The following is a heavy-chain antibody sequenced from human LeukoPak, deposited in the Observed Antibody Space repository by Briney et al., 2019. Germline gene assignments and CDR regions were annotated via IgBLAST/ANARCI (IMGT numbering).Heavy chain of an antibody. V-gene: IGHV5-51*01. D-gene: IGHD3-10*01. CDR2: IYPGDSDT. J-gene: IGHJ6*02. Sequence: GESLKISCKGSGYSFTSYWIGWVRQMPGKGLEWMGIIYPGDSDTRYSPSFQGQVTISADKSISTAYLQWSSLKASDTAMYYCASSASYYYGSIPYYYYGMDVWGQGTTVTVSS. CDR1: GYSFTSYW. CDR3: ASSASYYYGSIPYYYYGMDV.